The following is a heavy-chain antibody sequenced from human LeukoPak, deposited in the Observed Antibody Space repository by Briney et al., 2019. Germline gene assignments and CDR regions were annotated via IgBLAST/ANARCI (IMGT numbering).Heavy chain of an antibody. Sequence: SQTLSLTCTVSGGSISSGDYYWSWIRQPPGKGLEWIGYIYFSGSTFYNPSLKSRVTISADTSRNQFSLRLSSVPAADTAVYYCARVGYCSSPSCYYYYSYMDVWGTGTTVTVSS. V-gene: IGHV4-30-4*08. CDR2: IYFSGST. CDR1: GGSISSGDYY. D-gene: IGHD2-2*03. J-gene: IGHJ6*03. CDR3: ARVGYCSSPSCYYYYSYMDV.